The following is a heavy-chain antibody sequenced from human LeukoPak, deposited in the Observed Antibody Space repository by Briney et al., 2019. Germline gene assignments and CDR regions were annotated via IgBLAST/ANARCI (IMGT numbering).Heavy chain of an antibody. Sequence: SETLSLTCAVSGVSISNGAWWSWVRQSPGKGLEWIGEINYAGSTNYNPPLKSRVTISVDTSKNQFSLILSSLTAADTAVYYCARGPTSNWFDPWGQGTLVTVSS. CDR1: GVSISNGAW. CDR2: INYAGST. V-gene: IGHV4-4*02. J-gene: IGHJ5*02. CDR3: ARGPTSNWFDP.